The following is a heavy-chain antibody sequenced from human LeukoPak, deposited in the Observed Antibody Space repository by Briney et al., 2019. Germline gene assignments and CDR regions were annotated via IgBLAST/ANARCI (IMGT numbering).Heavy chain of an antibody. CDR1: GYTFSNYY. CDR3: ARGGRTIFGVVSDY. Sequence: ASVKVSCKASGYTFSNYYMHWVRQAPGQWLEWMGMINPSGGSTSYAQKFQVRVTMTRDTSTSTVYMELSSLRYEDTAVYYCARGGRTIFGVVSDYWGQGTLVTVSS. V-gene: IGHV1-46*01. J-gene: IGHJ4*02. D-gene: IGHD3-3*01. CDR2: INPSGGST.